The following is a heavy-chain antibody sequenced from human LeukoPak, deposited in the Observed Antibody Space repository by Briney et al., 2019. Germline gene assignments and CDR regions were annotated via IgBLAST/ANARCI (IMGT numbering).Heavy chain of an antibody. V-gene: IGHV4-39*01. CDR1: GGSISNSNYY. J-gene: IGHJ4*02. CDR3: ARHALGTTRYY. D-gene: IGHD1-14*01. Sequence: PSETLSLTCTLSGGSISNSNYYWGWIRQPPGKGLEWIGSIYYSGSTYYNPSLKSRVTISVDTSKNQFSLKLTSVTAADTAVYYCARHALGTTRYYWGQGTLVTVSS. CDR2: IYYSGST.